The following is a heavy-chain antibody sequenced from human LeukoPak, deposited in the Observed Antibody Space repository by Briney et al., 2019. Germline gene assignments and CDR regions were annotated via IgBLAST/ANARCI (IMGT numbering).Heavy chain of an antibody. CDR2: IIPIFGTA. CDR3: ARGRRVTIFGVVTPFDY. D-gene: IGHD3-3*01. J-gene: IGHJ4*02. CDR1: GGTFSSCA. Sequence: SVKVSCKASGGTFSSCAISWVRQAPGQGLEWMGGIIPIFGTANYAQKFQGRVTITADESTSTAYMELSSLRSEDTAVYYCARGRRVTIFGVVTPFDYWGQGTLVTVSP. V-gene: IGHV1-69*13.